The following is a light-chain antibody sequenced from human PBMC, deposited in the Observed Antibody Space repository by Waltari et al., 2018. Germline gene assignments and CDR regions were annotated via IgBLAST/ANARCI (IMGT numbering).Light chain of an antibody. V-gene: IGKV1-12*01. Sequence: DIQMTQSPSSVSASVGDRVTISCRASQDISTWLAWYQRKPGKAPNLLINAESTLQSGVPSRFSGSGSGTDFTLTISNLQPEDFATYYCQQAHSFPLITFGQGTRLEIK. CDR2: AES. CDR1: QDISTW. J-gene: IGKJ5*01. CDR3: QQAHSFPLIT.